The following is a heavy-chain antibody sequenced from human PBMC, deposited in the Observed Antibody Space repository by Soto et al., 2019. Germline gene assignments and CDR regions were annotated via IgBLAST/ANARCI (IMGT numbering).Heavy chain of an antibody. D-gene: IGHD1-26*01. CDR1: GFTFSSYA. Sequence: GGSLRLSCAASGFTFSSYAMHWVRQAPGKGLEWVAVISYDGSNKYYADSVKGRFTISRDNSKNTLYLQMNSLRAEDTAVYYCARDRWESPYYYGMDVWGQGTTVTVSS. CDR2: ISYDGSNK. J-gene: IGHJ6*02. CDR3: ARDRWESPYYYGMDV. V-gene: IGHV3-30-3*01.